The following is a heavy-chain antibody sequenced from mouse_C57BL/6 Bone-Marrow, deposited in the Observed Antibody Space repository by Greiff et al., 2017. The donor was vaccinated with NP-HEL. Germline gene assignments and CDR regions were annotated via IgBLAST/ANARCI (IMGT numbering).Heavy chain of an antibody. J-gene: IGHJ3*01. Sequence: VQLQQPGAELVKPGASVKLSCKASGYTFTSYWMHWVKQRPGQGLEWIGMIHPNSGSTNYNEKFKGKATLTADKSSSTAYMELRSLTSEDSAVYFCTRLWLLQSYWGEGTLVTVSA. CDR2: IHPNSGST. V-gene: IGHV1-64*01. CDR3: TRLWLLQSY. CDR1: GYTFTSYW. D-gene: IGHD2-3*01.